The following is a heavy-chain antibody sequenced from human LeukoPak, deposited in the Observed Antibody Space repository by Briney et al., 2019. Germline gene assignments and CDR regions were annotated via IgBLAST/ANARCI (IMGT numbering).Heavy chain of an antibody. J-gene: IGHJ2*01. V-gene: IGHV3-7*01. CDR1: GFTFSSYW. D-gene: IGHD3-9*01. CDR2: IKQDGSEK. CDR3: ARVGYDILTGYYTYWYFDL. Sequence: PGGSPRLSCAASGFTFSSYWMSWVRQAPGKGLEWVANIKQDGSEKYYVDSVKGRFTISRDNAKNSLYLQMNSLRAEDTAVYYCARVGYDILTGYYTYWYFDLWGRGTLVTVSS.